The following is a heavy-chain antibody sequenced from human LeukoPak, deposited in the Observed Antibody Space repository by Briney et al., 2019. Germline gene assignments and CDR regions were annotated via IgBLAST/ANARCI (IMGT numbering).Heavy chain of an antibody. J-gene: IGHJ4*02. CDR1: EFTAVTNN. V-gene: IGHV3-66*01. D-gene: IGHD1-26*01. CDR2: IYYGGNT. Sequence: GGSLRPSGAPSEFTAVTNNMNWVRQAQGKGLEWVSIIYYGGNTFYAVSVKGRFTISRDNSKNTLYLQMNSLRAEDTAEYYCAALSGVGVKIGFDHWGQGALVVVSS. CDR3: AALSGVGVKIGFDH.